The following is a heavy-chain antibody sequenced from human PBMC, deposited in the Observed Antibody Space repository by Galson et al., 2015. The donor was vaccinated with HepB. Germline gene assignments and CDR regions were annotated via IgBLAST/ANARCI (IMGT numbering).Heavy chain of an antibody. Sequence: SLRLSCAVSGFAFNNYTMNWVRQAPGKGLEWVSSISISSRYIYYADAVKGRFTISRDNAKNSLYLQMNSLRADDTAVYYCARGSSTWYLDYWGRGTLVTASS. J-gene: IGHJ4*02. CDR2: ISISSRYI. CDR3: ARGSSTWYLDY. D-gene: IGHD6-13*01. CDR1: GFAFNNYT. V-gene: IGHV3-21*01.